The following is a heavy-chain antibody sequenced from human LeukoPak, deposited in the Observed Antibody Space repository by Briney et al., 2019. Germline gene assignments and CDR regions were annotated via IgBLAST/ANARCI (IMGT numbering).Heavy chain of an antibody. D-gene: IGHD4-17*01. CDR3: ARSLKSMTTVTIKYLQH. Sequence: ASVRVSCVPSGYTLTIYGISLVPDAPAQGRGCVGYITAYKENTNYTQKLQGRVTMPTDTSTSTAYMELRRLRSDDTAVYSCARSLKSMTTVTIKYLQHWGQGTLVPVSS. CDR1: GYTLTIYG. J-gene: IGHJ1*01. V-gene: IGHV1-18*04. CDR2: ITAYKENT.